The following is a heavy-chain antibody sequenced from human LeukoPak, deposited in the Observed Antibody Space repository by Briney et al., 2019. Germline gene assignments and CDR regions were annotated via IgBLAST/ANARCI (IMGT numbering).Heavy chain of an antibody. CDR2: IIPIFGTA. V-gene: IGHV1-69*13. D-gene: IGHD3-3*01. Sequence: SVKVSCKASGGTFSSYAISWVRQAPGQGLEWMGGIIPIFGTANYAQKFQGRVTITADESTSTAYMELSSLRSEDTAVYYCARSSPNTIFGVVVYWFDPWGQGTLVTVSS. J-gene: IGHJ5*02. CDR3: ARSSPNTIFGVVVYWFDP. CDR1: GGTFSSYA.